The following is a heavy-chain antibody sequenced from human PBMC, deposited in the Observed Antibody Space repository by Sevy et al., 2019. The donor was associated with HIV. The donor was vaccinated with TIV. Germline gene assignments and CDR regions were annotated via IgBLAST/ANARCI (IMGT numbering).Heavy chain of an antibody. V-gene: IGHV3-48*01. CDR1: GFTFSGYT. D-gene: IGHD5-12*01. J-gene: IGHJ6*02. Sequence: GGSLRLSCAASGFTFSGYTMDWVRQAPGKGLEWVAYISSTSATIYYADSVKGRFTISRDNAKKSLFLQMNSLRAEDTAVYYCARDSSGYDWDPMDVWGQGTTVTVSS. CDR2: ISSTSATI. CDR3: ARDSSGYDWDPMDV.